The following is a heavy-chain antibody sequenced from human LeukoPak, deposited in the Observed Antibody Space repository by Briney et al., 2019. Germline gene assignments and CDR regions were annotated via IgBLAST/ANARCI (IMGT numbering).Heavy chain of an antibody. CDR3: AREMATSFDY. V-gene: IGHV4-59*11. D-gene: IGHD5-24*01. CDR1: GGSISSHY. Sequence: PSETLSLTCTVSGGSISSHYWSWIRQPPGKGLEWIGYIYYSGSTNYNPSLKSRVTISVDTSKNQFSLKLSSVTAADTAVYYCAREMATSFDYWGQGTLVTVSS. CDR2: IYYSGST. J-gene: IGHJ4*02.